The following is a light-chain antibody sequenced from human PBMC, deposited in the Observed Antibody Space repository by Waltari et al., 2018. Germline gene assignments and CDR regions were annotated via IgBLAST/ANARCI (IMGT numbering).Light chain of an antibody. Sequence: EVVLTQSPGTVSVSPGERATLPCRASQSINNNLAWFQQKPGQAPRLLVYGASTRATGIPARFSGSGSGTEFTLTISSLQSEDFAVYYCQQYDKWLLFTFGPGTKVDFK. CDR2: GAS. J-gene: IGKJ3*01. V-gene: IGKV3D-15*01. CDR3: QQYDKWLLFT. CDR1: QSINNN.